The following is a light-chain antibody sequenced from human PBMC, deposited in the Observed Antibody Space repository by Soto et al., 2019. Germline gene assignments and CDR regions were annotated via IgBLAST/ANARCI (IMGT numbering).Light chain of an antibody. CDR3: QQYDNWPPWT. V-gene: IGKV3-15*01. CDR1: QGVSNH. Sequence: EIVMTQSPATLSVSPGERATLSCRASQGVSNHLAWYQQKPGQAPRLLIYGASTRATGITARFSGSGSGTECTLTISSLQSADFAVYYCQQYDNWPPWTFGQGTKVEIK. CDR2: GAS. J-gene: IGKJ1*01.